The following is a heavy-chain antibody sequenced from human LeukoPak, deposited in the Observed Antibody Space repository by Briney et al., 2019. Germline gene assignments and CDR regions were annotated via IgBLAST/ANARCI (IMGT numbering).Heavy chain of an antibody. V-gene: IGHV1-24*01. Sequence: VASVKVSCKVSGYTLTELSMHWVRQAPGKGLEWVGGFDPEDGETIYAQKFQGRVTMTKDTSTDTAYVELSSLRSEDTAVYYCASGGLITYGSELDYWGQGTLVTVSS. D-gene: IGHD3-10*01. CDR1: GYTLTELS. CDR3: ASGGLITYGSELDY. CDR2: FDPEDGET. J-gene: IGHJ4*02.